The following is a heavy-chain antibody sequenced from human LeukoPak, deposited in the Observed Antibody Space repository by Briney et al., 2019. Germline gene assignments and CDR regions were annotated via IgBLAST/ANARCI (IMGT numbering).Heavy chain of an antibody. CDR3: ARVRVQSPRGWFDP. CDR1: GGSTSSRSYY. V-gene: IGHV4-39*07. Sequence: SETLSLTCTVSGGSTSSRSYYWGWIRQAPGKGLEWIGNIYYTGSTYYNPFLKSRVTVSLDTSKSQFSLKLNSVTAADTAVYYCARVRVQSPRGWFDPWGQGTLVTVSS. CDR2: IYYTGST. J-gene: IGHJ5*02.